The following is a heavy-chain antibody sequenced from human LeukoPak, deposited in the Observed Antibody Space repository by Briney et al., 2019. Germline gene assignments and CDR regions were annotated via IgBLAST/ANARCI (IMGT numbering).Heavy chain of an antibody. J-gene: IGHJ5*02. Sequence: GGSLILSCAASGFTFSSYGMHWVRQAPGTGLGRVAVIWYDGSSKYYADSVNGRFTISRDNSKNTLYLQMNSLRAEDTAVYYCARASSSGWFENWFDPWGQGTLVTVSS. CDR3: ARASSSGWFENWFDP. V-gene: IGHV3-33*01. D-gene: IGHD6-19*01. CDR1: GFTFSSYG. CDR2: IWYDGSSK.